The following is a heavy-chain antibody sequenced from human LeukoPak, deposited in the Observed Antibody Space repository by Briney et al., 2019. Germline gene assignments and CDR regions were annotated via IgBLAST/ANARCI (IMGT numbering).Heavy chain of an antibody. V-gene: IGHV3-7*03. CDR1: GLTFNGHA. Sequence: GGSLRLSCAASGLTFNGHAMSWARQAPGKGLEWVANIKQDGSAKYYADSVKGRFTISRDNAKNSLYLQMNSLRAEDTALYYCARALRSGWLVIDYWGQGTLVTVSS. D-gene: IGHD6-13*01. CDR3: ARALRSGWLVIDY. CDR2: IKQDGSAK. J-gene: IGHJ4*02.